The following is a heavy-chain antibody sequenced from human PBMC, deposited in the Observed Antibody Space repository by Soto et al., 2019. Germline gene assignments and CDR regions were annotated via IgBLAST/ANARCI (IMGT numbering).Heavy chain of an antibody. V-gene: IGHV4-59*08. CDR3: ARRSGYCSGGSCYVAFDI. CDR2: FHYSGST. D-gene: IGHD2-15*01. J-gene: IGHJ3*02. Sequence: PSENLSLTCTVSGGSMSSYFWSWIRPPPGKGLEWIGYFHYSGSTNYNPSLKSRVTISVDTSKNQFSLIVSSVTAADTAVYYCARRSGYCSGGSCYVAFDIWGQGTVVTVSS. CDR1: GGSMSSYF.